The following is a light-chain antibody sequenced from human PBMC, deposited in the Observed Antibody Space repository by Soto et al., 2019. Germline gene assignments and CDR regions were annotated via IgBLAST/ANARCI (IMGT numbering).Light chain of an antibody. CDR1: QIVRSRY. CDR2: GAS. Sequence: ETVLTQYTGTLSLSPGERATVSCRASQIVRSRYLAWYQQKPGQAPRVLIYGASSRASGIPDRFSGSGSETDFTLTISRLEPEDFALYYCQQYAGSPITFGQGTLLE. V-gene: IGKV3-20*01. J-gene: IGKJ5*01. CDR3: QQYAGSPIT.